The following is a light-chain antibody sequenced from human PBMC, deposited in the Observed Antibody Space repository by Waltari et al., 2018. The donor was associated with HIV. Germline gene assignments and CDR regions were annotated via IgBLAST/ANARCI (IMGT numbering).Light chain of an antibody. CDR2: GKS. J-gene: IGLJ2*01. CDR1: GCNFMPTVE. CDR3: QSYDSRLSGSV. V-gene: IGLV1-40*01. Sequence: SVLTQPPSVSGAPGPRVPNPSNDSGCNFMPTVELPTYQHLPGPAPHIPMYGKSKRPSGVPDRFLCSKSGTSASRAITGLQPEDGGDYYCQSYDSRLSGSVFGGGTKLTVL.